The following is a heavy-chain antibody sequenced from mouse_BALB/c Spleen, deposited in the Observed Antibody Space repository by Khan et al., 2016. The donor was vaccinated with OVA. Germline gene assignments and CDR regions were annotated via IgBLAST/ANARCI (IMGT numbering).Heavy chain of an antibody. CDR2: INPSNGYT. Sequence: QVQLQQSGAELARPGASVKMSCKASGYTFTSYTIHWIKLRPGQGLEWIGYINPSNGYTNYNQKFKDKATLTADKSSTTAYMQLSSLTSDDSAVYNSVRDGAYYRNDGWVAYWGQGTLVTVSA. CDR3: VRDGAYYRNDGWVAY. J-gene: IGHJ3*01. V-gene: IGHV1-4*01. D-gene: IGHD2-14*01. CDR1: GYTFTSYT.